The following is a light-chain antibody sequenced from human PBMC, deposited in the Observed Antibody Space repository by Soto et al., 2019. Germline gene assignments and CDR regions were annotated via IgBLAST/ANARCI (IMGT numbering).Light chain of an antibody. J-gene: IGLJ2*01. CDR2: EVS. CDR1: SSDVGGYNY. CDR3: SSYTSSVTLWV. V-gene: IGLV2-14*01. Sequence: QSALTQPASVSGSPGQSITISCTGTSSDVGGYNYVSWYQQHPGKAPKLMIYEVSNRPSGVSNRFSGSKSGNTASLTISSLQAEDEADYYCSSYTSSVTLWVFGGGTKLTVL.